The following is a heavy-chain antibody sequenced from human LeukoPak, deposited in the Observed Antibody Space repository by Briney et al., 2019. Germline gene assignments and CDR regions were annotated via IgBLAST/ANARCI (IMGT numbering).Heavy chain of an antibody. CDR2: IKSKTDGGTT. J-gene: IGHJ3*02. CDR1: GFTFSNAW. D-gene: IGHD6-13*01. CDR3: TTEDGIAAAYEAFDI. Sequence: PGGSLRLSCAASGFTFSNAWMSWVRQAPGKGLEWVGRIKSKTDGGTTDYAAPVKGRFTISGDDSKNTLYLQMNSLKTEDTAVYYCTTEDGIAAAYEAFDIWGQGTMVTVSS. V-gene: IGHV3-15*01.